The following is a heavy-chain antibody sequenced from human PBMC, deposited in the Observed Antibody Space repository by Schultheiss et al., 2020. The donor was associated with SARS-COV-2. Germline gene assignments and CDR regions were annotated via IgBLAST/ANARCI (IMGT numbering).Heavy chain of an antibody. CDR1: GFTFSNAW. CDR2: IKSKTDGGTT. J-gene: IGHJ4*02. D-gene: IGHD5-18*01. V-gene: IGHV3-15*07. Sequence: GESLKISCAASGFTFSNAWMNWVRQAPGKGLEWVGRIKSKTDGGTTDYAAPVKGRFTISREDSKNTLYLRMNSLKTEDTAVYYCAKDKVRYSYGPPDYWGQGTLVTVSS. CDR3: AKDKVRYSYGPPDY.